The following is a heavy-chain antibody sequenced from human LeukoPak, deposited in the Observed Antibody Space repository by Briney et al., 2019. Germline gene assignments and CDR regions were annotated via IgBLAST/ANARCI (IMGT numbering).Heavy chain of an antibody. CDR3: ARARTDAFDI. J-gene: IGHJ3*02. V-gene: IGHV3-23*01. CDR2: ITGSGGNT. CDR1: GFIFSSYS. Sequence: GGSLRLSCAASGFIFSSYSMSWVRQAPGKGLEWVSVITGSGGNTYYADSVKGRFTISRDNSKNTLYLQINSLRAEDTAVYYCARARTDAFDIWGQGTMVTVSS.